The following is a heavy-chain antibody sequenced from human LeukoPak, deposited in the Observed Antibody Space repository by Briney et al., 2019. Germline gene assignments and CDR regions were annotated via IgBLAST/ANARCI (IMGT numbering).Heavy chain of an antibody. J-gene: IGHJ4*02. CDR1: GFTFSTYD. V-gene: IGHV3-74*01. CDR2: INNDGSST. Sequence: GGSLRLSCAASGFTFSTYDMNWVRQAPGKGLVWVSRINNDGSSTSYADSVKGRFTISRDNAKNTLYLQMNSLRAEDTAVYYCARWGVWGTYRPIDYWGQGSLVTVSS. D-gene: IGHD3-16*02. CDR3: ARWGVWGTYRPIDY.